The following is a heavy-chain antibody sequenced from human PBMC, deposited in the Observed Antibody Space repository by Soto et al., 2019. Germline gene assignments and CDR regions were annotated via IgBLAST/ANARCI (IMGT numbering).Heavy chain of an antibody. J-gene: IGHJ4*02. V-gene: IGHV1-69*13. CDR3: AREGDTIHQAFDY. CDR2: IIPIFGTA. D-gene: IGHD3-9*01. CDR1: GGTFSSYA. Sequence: WASVKVSCKASGGTFSSYAISWVRQAPEQGLEWMGGIIPIFGTANYAQKFQGRVTITADESTSTAYMELSSLRSEDTAVYYCAREGDTIHQAFDYWGQGTLVTVSS.